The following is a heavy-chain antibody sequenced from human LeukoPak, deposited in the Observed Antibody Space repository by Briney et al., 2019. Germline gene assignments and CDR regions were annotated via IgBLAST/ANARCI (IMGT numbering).Heavy chain of an antibody. Sequence: SETLSLTCTVSGGSISSYHWSWIRQPPGKGLEWIGEINFGGSINYTPSLKSRVTISVDTSKNQFSLKLSSVTAADTAVYYCARGPRNYCGPLDYWGQGTLVTVSS. CDR3: ARGPRNYCGPLDY. V-gene: IGHV4-34*01. J-gene: IGHJ4*02. CDR2: INFGGSI. CDR1: GGSISSYH. D-gene: IGHD4-23*01.